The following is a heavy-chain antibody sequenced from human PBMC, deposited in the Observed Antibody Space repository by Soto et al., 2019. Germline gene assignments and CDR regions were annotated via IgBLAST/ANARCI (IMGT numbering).Heavy chain of an antibody. CDR3: AKDKEGYFDY. CDR2: ISGGGGST. V-gene: IGHV3-23*01. Sequence: GGSLRLSCAASGFTFSSYAMSWVRQAPGKGLEWVSAISGGGGSTYYADSVKGRFNISRDNSKNTLYLQMNSLRAEDTAVYYCAKDKEGYFDYWGQGTLVTVSS. CDR1: GFTFSSYA. J-gene: IGHJ4*02.